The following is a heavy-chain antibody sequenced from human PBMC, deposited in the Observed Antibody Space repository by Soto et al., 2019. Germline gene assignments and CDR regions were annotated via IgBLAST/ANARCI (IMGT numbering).Heavy chain of an antibody. J-gene: IGHJ5*02. D-gene: IGHD3-3*01. Sequence: ASVKVSCKASGYTFTSYAMHWVRQAPGQRLEWMGWINAGNGNTNYAQKLQGRVTMTTDTSTSTAYMELRSLRSDDTAVYYCARDRYGWSGYGNWFDPWGQGTLVTVSS. CDR1: GYTFTSYA. CDR3: ARDRYGWSGYGNWFDP. CDR2: INAGNGNT. V-gene: IGHV1-3*01.